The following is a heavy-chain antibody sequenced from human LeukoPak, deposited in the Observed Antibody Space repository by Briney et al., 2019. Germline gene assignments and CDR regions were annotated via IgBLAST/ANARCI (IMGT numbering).Heavy chain of an antibody. V-gene: IGHV4-39*07. J-gene: IGHJ1*01. D-gene: IGHD4-17*01. CDR1: GGSISSSSYY. Sequence: PSETLSLTCTVSGGSISSSSYYWGWIRQPPGKGLEWIGSIYYSGSTYYNPSLKSRVTISVDTSKNQFSLKLSSVTAADTAVYYCATRGLAYGDGNFQHWGQGTLVTVSS. CDR2: IYYSGST. CDR3: ATRGLAYGDGNFQH.